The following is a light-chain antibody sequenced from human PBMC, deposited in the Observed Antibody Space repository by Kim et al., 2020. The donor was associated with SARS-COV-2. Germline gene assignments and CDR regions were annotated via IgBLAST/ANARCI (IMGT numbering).Light chain of an antibody. CDR3: QAWDSSTAEV. V-gene: IGLV3-1*01. Sequence: SSELTQPPSVSVTPGQTASITCSGDKLGDKYACWYQQKPGQSPVLVIYQDSKRPSGIPERFSGSNSGNTATLTIRGTQAMDEADYYCQAWDSSTAEVFGGGTQLTVL. CDR1: KLGDKY. J-gene: IGLJ2*01. CDR2: QDS.